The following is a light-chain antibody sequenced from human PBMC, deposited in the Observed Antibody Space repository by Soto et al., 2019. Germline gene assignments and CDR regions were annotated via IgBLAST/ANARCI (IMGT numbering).Light chain of an antibody. CDR2: DTS. J-gene: IGKJ2*01. Sequence: EIVLTQSPGTLSLSPGERATLSCRASQTLGTKYLAWYQQKPGQAPSLPIYDTSNRATGVPDRFSCSGSGTDFTLTISRLEPEDFAVYYCHHYGTSPPNTFGQGTKLEIK. CDR1: QTLGTKY. V-gene: IGKV3-20*01. CDR3: HHYGTSPPNT.